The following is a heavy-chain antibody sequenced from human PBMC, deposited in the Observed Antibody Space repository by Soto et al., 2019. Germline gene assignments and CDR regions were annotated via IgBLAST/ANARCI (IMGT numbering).Heavy chain of an antibody. CDR2: INPNSGRT. CDR3: ARESGGATATLDYYYFYMDV. J-gene: IGHJ6*03. CDR1: GYAFSEYY. V-gene: IGHV1-2*04. Sequence: QVQLVQSGAEVKKPGASVKVSCKASGYAFSEYYIHWMRQAPGQGLEWLGWINPNSGRTKSAQKFQGWVTMTRDTSIRTAYMEISWLKSDDTAVYYCARESGGATATLDYYYFYMDVWGKGTTVTVSS. D-gene: IGHD5-12*01.